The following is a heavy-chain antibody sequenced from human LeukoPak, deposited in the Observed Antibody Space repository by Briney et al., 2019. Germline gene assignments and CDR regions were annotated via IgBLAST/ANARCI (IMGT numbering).Heavy chain of an antibody. CDR1: RYTFTGYY. J-gene: IGHJ4*02. Sequence: ASVKVSCKASRYTFTGYYMHWVRQAPGQGLEWMGWINPNSGGTNYAQKFQGRVTMTRDTSISTAYMELSRLRSDDTAVYYCARDVSDYHILTAYTSDMAYWGQGTLVTVSS. D-gene: IGHD3-9*01. CDR2: INPNSGGT. V-gene: IGHV1-2*02. CDR3: ARDVSDYHILTAYTSDMAY.